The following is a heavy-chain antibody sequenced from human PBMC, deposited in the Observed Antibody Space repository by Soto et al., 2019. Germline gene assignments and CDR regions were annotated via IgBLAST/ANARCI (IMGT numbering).Heavy chain of an antibody. J-gene: IGHJ6*02. CDR1: GFTFSGSA. V-gene: IGHV3-73*01. D-gene: IGHD1-20*01. Sequence: PGGSLRLSCAASGFTFSGSAMHWVRQASGKGLEWVGRIRSKINSYATAYAASVKGRFTISRDDSKNTAYLQMNSLKTEDTAVYYCTRPPNWNPDYYYYYGLDVWGQGITVTVSS. CDR2: IRSKINSYAT. CDR3: TRPPNWNPDYYYYYGLDV.